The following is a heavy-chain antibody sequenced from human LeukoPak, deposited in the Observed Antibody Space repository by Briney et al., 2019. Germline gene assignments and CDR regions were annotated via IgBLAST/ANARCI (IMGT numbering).Heavy chain of an antibody. J-gene: IGHJ6*02. Sequence: GRSLRLSCAASGFTFSSYGMHWVRQAPGKGLEWVAVIWYDGSNKYYADSVKGRFTVSRDNSKNTLYLQMNSLRAEDTAVYYCARDGSGYDYYYYYGMDVWGQGTTVTVSS. CDR2: IWYDGSNK. V-gene: IGHV3-33*01. D-gene: IGHD5-12*01. CDR3: ARDGSGYDYYYYYGMDV. CDR1: GFTFSSYG.